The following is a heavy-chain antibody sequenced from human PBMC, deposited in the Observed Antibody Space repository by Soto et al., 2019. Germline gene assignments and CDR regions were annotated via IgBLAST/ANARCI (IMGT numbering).Heavy chain of an antibody. CDR2: ISYDGSNK. V-gene: IGHV3-30*18. J-gene: IGHJ4*02. D-gene: IGHD4-17*01. CDR3: AKDSNGETGFDY. CDR1: GFTFSSYG. Sequence: QVQLVESGGGVVQPGRSLRLSCAASGFTFSSYGMHWVRQAPGKGLEWVAVISYDGSNKYYADSVKGRFTISRDNSKNTLYLQMNSLRAEDTAVYYCAKDSNGETGFDYWGQGTLVTVSS.